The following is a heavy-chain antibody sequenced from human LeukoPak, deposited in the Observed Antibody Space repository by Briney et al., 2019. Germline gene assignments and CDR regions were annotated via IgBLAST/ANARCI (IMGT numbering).Heavy chain of an antibody. CDR3: ARSFDGYNRVFAFDI. Sequence: SETLSLTCTVSGGSISSGSYYWGWIRQPPGKGLEWIGSIYYSGSTYYNPSLKSRVTISVDTSKNQFSLKLSSVTAADTAVYYCARSFDGYNRVFAFDIWGQGTMVTVSS. J-gene: IGHJ3*02. V-gene: IGHV4-39*01. CDR1: GGSISSGSYY. CDR2: IYYSGST. D-gene: IGHD5-24*01.